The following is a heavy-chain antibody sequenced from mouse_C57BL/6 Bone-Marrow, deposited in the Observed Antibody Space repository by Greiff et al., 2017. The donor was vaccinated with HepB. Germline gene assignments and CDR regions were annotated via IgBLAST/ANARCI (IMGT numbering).Heavy chain of an antibody. CDR3: ARFYYYGSSYPYYAMDY. CDR1: GYTFTSYW. D-gene: IGHD1-1*01. Sequence: QVQLQQPGAELVKPGASVKMSCKASGYTFTSYWITWVKQRPGQGLEWIGDIYPGSGSTNYNEKFKSKATLTVDTSSSTAYMQLSSLTSEDSAVYYCARFYYYGSSYPYYAMDYWGQGTSVTVSS. J-gene: IGHJ4*01. CDR2: IYPGSGST. V-gene: IGHV1-55*01.